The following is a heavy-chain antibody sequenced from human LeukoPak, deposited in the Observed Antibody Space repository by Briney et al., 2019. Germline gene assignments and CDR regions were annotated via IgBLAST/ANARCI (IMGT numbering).Heavy chain of an antibody. J-gene: IGHJ6*03. CDR2: IYYSGST. CDR1: GGSISTYY. CDR3: ASTHYYYYMDV. V-gene: IGHV4-59*05. D-gene: IGHD2-2*01. Sequence: PSETLSLACTVSGGSISTYYWSWIRQPPGKGLEWIGSIYYSGSTYYNPSLKSRVTISVDTSKNQFSLKLSSVTAADTAVYYCASTHYYYYMDVWGKGTTVTVSS.